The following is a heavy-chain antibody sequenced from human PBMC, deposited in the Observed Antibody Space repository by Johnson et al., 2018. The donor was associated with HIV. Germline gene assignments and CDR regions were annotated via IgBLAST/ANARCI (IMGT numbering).Heavy chain of an antibody. V-gene: IGHV3-30*02. CDR2: IRYDGSNK. Sequence: QVQLVESGGGLVKPGGSLRVSCAASGFTFSSYGMHWVRQAPGKGLEWVAFIRYDGSNKYYADSVKGRFTISRDNSKNTLYLQMNSLRAEDTAVYYCAKGVGYYDSSPADAFDIWGQGTMVTVSS. CDR3: AKGVGYYDSSPADAFDI. CDR1: GFTFSSYG. J-gene: IGHJ3*02. D-gene: IGHD3-22*01.